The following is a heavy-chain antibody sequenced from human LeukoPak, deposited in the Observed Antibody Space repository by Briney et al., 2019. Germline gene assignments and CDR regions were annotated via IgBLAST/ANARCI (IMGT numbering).Heavy chain of an antibody. Sequence: PSETLSLTCTVSGGSISSGGYYWSWIRQHPGKGLEWIGYIYYRGSTYYNPSLKSRVTISVDTSKNQFSLKLSSVTAADTAVYYCARGPSYDFWSGYFNLGGMDVWGQGTTVTVSS. CDR2: IYYRGST. V-gene: IGHV4-31*03. D-gene: IGHD3-3*01. J-gene: IGHJ6*02. CDR3: ARGPSYDFWSGYFNLGGMDV. CDR1: GGSISSGGYY.